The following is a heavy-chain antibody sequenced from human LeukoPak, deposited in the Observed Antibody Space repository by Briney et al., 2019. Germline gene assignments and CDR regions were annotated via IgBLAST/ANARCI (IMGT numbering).Heavy chain of an antibody. CDR2: IKQDGSEK. V-gene: IGHV3-7*03. D-gene: IGHD1-1*01. CDR1: GFTFTAYL. CDR3: ARISYNWNDSENWFYP. J-gene: IGHJ5*02. Sequence: GRSLRLSCAASGFTFTAYLIHWVRQAPGKGLEWVANIKQDGSEKYYVDSVKGRFTISRDNAQNSLYLQMNSLRAEDAAVYYCARISYNWNDSENWFYPWGQGTLVTVSS.